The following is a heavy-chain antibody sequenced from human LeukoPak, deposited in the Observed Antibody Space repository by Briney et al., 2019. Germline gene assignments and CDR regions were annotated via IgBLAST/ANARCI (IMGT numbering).Heavy chain of an antibody. CDR3: ARNYGSGSGNWFDA. Sequence: GESLKISCQGSGYRFSRYWIGWLRQMPGKGREWMGTMYPGDSDTRYSPSFQGQVTMSVDKSITTAYLEWSGLKASDTAMYYCARNYGSGSGNWFDAWGPGTLVTVSS. V-gene: IGHV5-51*01. D-gene: IGHD3-10*01. CDR2: MYPGDSDT. CDR1: GYRFSRYW. J-gene: IGHJ5*02.